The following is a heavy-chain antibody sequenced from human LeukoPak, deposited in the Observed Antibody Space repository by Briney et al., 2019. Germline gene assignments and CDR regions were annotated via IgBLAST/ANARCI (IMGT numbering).Heavy chain of an antibody. D-gene: IGHD4-17*01. CDR3: ARPTTVLWFDP. CDR1: GFTFSSYG. CDR2: IWYDGSNK. V-gene: IGHV3-33*01. Sequence: GGSLRLSCAASGFTFSSYGMHWVRQAPGKGLEWVAVIWYDGSNKYYADSVKGRFTISRDNSKNTLYLQMNSLRAEDTAVYYCARPTTVLWFDPWGQGTLVTVSS. J-gene: IGHJ5*02.